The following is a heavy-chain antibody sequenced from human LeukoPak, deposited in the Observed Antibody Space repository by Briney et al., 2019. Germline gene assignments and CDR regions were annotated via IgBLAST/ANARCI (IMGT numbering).Heavy chain of an antibody. CDR2: INPNSGGT. CDR3: ARERITIVRGQRNNWFDP. Sequence: ASVKVSCKASGYTFTGYYMHWVRQAPGQGLEWMGWINPNSGGTNYAQKFQGRVTMTRDTSISTAYMELSRLRSDDTAVYYCARERITIVRGQRNNWFDPWGQGTLVTVSS. D-gene: IGHD3-10*01. V-gene: IGHV1-2*02. CDR1: GYTFTGYY. J-gene: IGHJ5*02.